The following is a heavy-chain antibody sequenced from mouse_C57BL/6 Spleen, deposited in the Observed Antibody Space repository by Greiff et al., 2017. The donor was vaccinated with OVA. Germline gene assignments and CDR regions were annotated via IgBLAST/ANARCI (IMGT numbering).Heavy chain of an antibody. J-gene: IGHJ4*01. D-gene: IGHD2-4*01. CDR3: TRALYDYDGYAMDY. CDR2: ISSGGDYI. V-gene: IGHV5-9-1*02. CDR1: GFTFSSYA. Sequence: EVKVVESGEGLVKPGGSLKLSCAASGFTFSSYAMSWVRQTPEKRLEWVAYISSGGDYIYYADTVKGRFTISRDNARNTLYLQMSSLKSEDTAMYYCTRALYDYDGYAMDYWGQGTSVTVSS.